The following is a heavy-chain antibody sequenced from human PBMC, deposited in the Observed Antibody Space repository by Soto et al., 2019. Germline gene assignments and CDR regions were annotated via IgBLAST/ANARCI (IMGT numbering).Heavy chain of an antibody. CDR3: AKRSGYDVDF. CDR1: GFPLRSHA. V-gene: IGHV3-23*01. CDR2: ISAGGGET. D-gene: IGHD5-12*01. J-gene: IGHJ4*02. Sequence: GGSLSPSCPAPGFPLRSHAMTWSRQAPGKGLEWVSSISAGGGETYYTDSVKGRFTVSRDDSHNTLYLQMNGLRVEDTAVYFCAKRSGYDVDFWGQGSLVTVSS.